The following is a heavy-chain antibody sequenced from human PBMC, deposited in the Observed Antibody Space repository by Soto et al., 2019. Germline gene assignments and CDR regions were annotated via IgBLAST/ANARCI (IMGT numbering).Heavy chain of an antibody. CDR3: ARDLGITMIVVVKPTPLDY. CDR2: ISYDGSNK. V-gene: IGHV3-30-3*01. D-gene: IGHD3-22*01. Sequence: GGSLRLSCAASGFTFSSYAMHWVRQAPGKGLEWVAVISYDGSNKYYADSVKGRFTISRDNSKNTLYLQMNSLRAEDTAVYYCARDLGITMIVVVKPTPLDYWGQGTLLTVSS. J-gene: IGHJ4*02. CDR1: GFTFSSYA.